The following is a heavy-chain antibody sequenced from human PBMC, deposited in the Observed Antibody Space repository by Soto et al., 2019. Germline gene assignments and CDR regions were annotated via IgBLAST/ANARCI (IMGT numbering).Heavy chain of an antibody. Sequence: LSLTCTVSGDSVSSSNYYWGWIRQPPGKGLEWIGSVYYSGSTYYNPSLKSRVTMSVDTSKNQFSLKLSSVTAADAAVYYCARHPTFSGWEYYFDYWGQGTPVTVSS. J-gene: IGHJ4*02. CDR3: ARHPTFSGWEYYFDY. V-gene: IGHV4-39*01. CDR2: VYYSGST. D-gene: IGHD6-19*01. CDR1: GDSVSSSNYY.